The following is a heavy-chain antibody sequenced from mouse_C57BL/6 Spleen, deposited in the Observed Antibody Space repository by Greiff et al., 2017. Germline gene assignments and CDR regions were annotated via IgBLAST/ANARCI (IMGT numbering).Heavy chain of an antibody. J-gene: IGHJ2*01. D-gene: IGHD2-4*01. CDR1: GYTFTSYW. Sequence: VQLQQPGAELVMPGASVKLSCKASGYTFTSYWMHWVKQRPGQGLEWIGEIDPSDSYTNYNQKFKGKSTLTVDKSSSTAYMQLSSLTSEDSAVYYCARGYDYEGYWGQGTTLTVSS. CDR3: ARGYDYEGY. V-gene: IGHV1-69*01. CDR2: IDPSDSYT.